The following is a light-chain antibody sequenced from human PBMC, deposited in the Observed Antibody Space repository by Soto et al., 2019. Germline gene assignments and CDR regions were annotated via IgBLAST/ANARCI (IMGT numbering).Light chain of an antibody. CDR1: SSDVGGYNY. CDR3: SSYTSSSSLGV. CDR2: DVS. J-gene: IGLJ1*01. V-gene: IGLV2-14*03. Sequence: QSVLTQPASVSGSPGQSITISCTGTSSDVGGYNYVSWYQHHPGKAPKLMIYDVSNQPSGVSNRFSGSKSGNTASLTISGLQAEDEADYYCSSYTSSSSLGVFGTGTKDTVL.